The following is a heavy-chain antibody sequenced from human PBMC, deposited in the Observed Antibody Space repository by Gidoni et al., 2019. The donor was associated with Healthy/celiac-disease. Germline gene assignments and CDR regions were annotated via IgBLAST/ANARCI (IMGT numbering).Heavy chain of an antibody. Sequence: EVQLVESGGGLVQPGGSLRLSCAASGFPFRSYEMNWVRQAPGKGLEWVSYISSSGSTIYYADSVKGRFTISRDNAKNSLYLQMNSLRAEDTAVYHCARGTFGVVTAPPDYWGQGTLVTVSS. D-gene: IGHD3-3*01. CDR3: ARGTFGVVTAPPDY. J-gene: IGHJ4*02. V-gene: IGHV3-48*03. CDR2: ISSSGSTI. CDR1: GFPFRSYE.